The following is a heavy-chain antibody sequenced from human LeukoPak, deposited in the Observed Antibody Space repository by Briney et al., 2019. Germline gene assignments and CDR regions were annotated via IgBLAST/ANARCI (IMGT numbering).Heavy chain of an antibody. V-gene: IGHV1-2*02. CDR3: ARDLAYGDYIFDY. CDR1: GYTFTGYY. CDR2: INPNSGGT. J-gene: IGHJ4*02. D-gene: IGHD4-17*01. Sequence: GASVEVSCKASGYTFTGYYMHWVRQAPGQGLEWMGWINPNSGGTNYAQKFQGRVTMTRDTPISTAYMELSRLRSDDTAVYYCARDLAYGDYIFDYWGQGTLVTVSS.